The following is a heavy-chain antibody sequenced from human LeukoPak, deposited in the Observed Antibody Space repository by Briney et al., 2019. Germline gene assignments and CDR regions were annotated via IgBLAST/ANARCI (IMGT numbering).Heavy chain of an antibody. D-gene: IGHD3-22*01. CDR1: GFTFSSYA. Sequence: GGSLRLSCAASGFTFSSYAMTWVRQAPGKGLEWVSGIGASGGNTYYADSVKGRFTISRDNSKNTLYLQMKSLRAEDTAVYYCAKDLGGGYLTLDYWGQGTLVTVSS. CDR3: AKDLGGGYLTLDY. J-gene: IGHJ4*02. CDR2: IGASGGNT. V-gene: IGHV3-23*01.